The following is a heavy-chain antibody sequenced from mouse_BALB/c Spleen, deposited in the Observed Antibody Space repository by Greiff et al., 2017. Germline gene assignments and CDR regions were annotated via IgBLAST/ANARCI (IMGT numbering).Heavy chain of an antibody. CDR2: ISSGGSYT. J-gene: IGHJ1*01. CDR1: GFTFSSYA. V-gene: IGHV5-9-3*01. D-gene: IGHD1-1*01. CDR3: ARQGYGSSWYFDV. Sequence: EVMLVESGGGLVKPGGSLKLSCAASGFTFSSYAMSWVRQTPEKRLEWVATISSGGSYTYYPDSVKGRFTISRDNAKNTLYLQMSSLRSEDTAMYYCARQGYGSSWYFDVWGAGTTVTVSS.